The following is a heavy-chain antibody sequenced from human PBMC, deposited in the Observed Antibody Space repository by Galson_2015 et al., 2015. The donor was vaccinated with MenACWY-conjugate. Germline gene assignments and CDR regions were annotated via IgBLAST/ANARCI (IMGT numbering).Heavy chain of an antibody. CDR3: VKDSGSYGYYYGMDV. CDR2: ISSNGGST. V-gene: IGHV3-64D*06. D-gene: IGHD1-26*01. CDR1: GFTFSSYA. Sequence: SLRLSCAASGFTFSSYAMHWVRQAPGKGLEYVSAISSNGGSTYYADSVKGRFTISRDNSKNTLYLQMSSLRAEDTAVYYCVKDSGSYGYYYGMDVWGQGTTVTVSS. J-gene: IGHJ6*02.